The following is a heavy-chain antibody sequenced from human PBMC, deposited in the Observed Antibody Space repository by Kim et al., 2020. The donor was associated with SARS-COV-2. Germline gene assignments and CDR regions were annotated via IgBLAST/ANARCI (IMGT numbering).Heavy chain of an antibody. CDR1: GGSISSYY. J-gene: IGHJ4*02. V-gene: IGHV4-4*07. CDR3: ARDGDTKIVVPAATTTYFDY. Sequence: SETLSLTCTVSGGSISSYYWCWIRQPAGKGLGWIGRIYTSGSTNYNPSLKSRVTISVDTSKNQFSLKLSSVTAADTAVYYCARDGDTKIVVPAATTTYFDYWGQGTPVTVSS. CDR2: IYTSGST. D-gene: IGHD2-2*01.